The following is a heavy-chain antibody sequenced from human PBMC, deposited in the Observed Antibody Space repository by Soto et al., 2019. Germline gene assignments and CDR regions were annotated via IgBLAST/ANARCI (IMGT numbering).Heavy chain of an antibody. CDR2: IRNKANRYST. J-gene: IGHJ4*02. CDR1: GFTFSDHY. D-gene: IGHD1-26*01. CDR3: ARIRLGSYDLKSFDY. V-gene: IGHV3-72*01. Sequence: EVQLVESGGGLVQPGGSLRLSCAASGFTFSDHYVDWVRQAPGKGLEWVARIRNKANRYSTEYAASAKGRFTISRDDSKNLGYLQMSSLKTEDTAVYYCARIRLGSYDLKSFDYWGQGTLVTVSS.